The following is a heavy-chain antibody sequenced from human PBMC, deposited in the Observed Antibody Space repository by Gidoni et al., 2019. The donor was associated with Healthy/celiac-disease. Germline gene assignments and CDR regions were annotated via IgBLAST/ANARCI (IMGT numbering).Heavy chain of an antibody. CDR3: ARETGSSWYGDFDY. CDR2: ISSSSSYI. Sequence: EVQLVESGGGLVKPGGSLSPSCPASGFPFSSYSMNWVRQAPGKGLEWVSSISSSSSYIYYADSVKGRFTISRDNAKNSLYLQMNSLRAEDTAVYYCARETGSSWYGDFDYWGQGTLVTVSS. V-gene: IGHV3-21*01. CDR1: GFPFSSYS. J-gene: IGHJ4*02. D-gene: IGHD6-13*01.